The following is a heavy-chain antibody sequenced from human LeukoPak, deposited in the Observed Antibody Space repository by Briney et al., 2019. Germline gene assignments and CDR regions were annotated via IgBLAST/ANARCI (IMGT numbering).Heavy chain of an antibody. CDR3: ARGGWLVPY. D-gene: IGHD6-19*01. CDR1: GGSFSGYY. CDR2: INHSGST. V-gene: IGHV4-34*01. Sequence: KPSETLSLTCAVYGGSFSGYYWSWIRQPPGKGLEWIGEINHSGSTNYNPSLKSRVTISVDTSKNQFSLKLSSVTAADTAAYYCARGGWLVPYWGQGTLVTVSS. J-gene: IGHJ4*02.